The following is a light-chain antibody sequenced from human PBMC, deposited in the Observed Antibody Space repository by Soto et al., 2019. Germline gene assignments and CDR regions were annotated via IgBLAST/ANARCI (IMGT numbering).Light chain of an antibody. CDR1: SSDVGGYNY. CDR3: GTWDNSLSSHV. J-gene: IGLJ3*02. CDR2: EVS. Sequence: QSVLTQPASVSGSPGQSITISCTGTSSDVGGYNYVSWYQQHPGKAPKLMIYEVSNRPSGVSNRFSGSKSGTSATLAITGLQTGDEADYHCGTWDNSLSSHVFGGGTKVTVL. V-gene: IGLV2-14*01.